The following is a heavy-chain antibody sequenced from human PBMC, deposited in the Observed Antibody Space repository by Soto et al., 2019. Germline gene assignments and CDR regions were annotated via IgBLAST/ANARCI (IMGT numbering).Heavy chain of an antibody. V-gene: IGHV3-9*01. CDR2: ISSDGDTI. CDR3: TKGGYDLIYYFGMDV. J-gene: IGHJ6*02. CDR1: GFTFHEYA. Sequence: EVQLIESGGGWVQPGTSLRVSCAASGFTFHEYAMHWVRQAPGKGLEWVSRISSDGDTIAYADSVQGRFTVFRDNAKNSLYLQMNSLRAEDTALYYCTKGGYDLIYYFGMDVWGQGTTVTVSS. D-gene: IGHD5-12*01.